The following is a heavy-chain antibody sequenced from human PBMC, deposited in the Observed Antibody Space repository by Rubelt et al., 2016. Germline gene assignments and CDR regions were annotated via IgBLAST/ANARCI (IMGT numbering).Heavy chain of an antibody. Sequence: LEWVTVISYDGSNEYYADSVKGRFSISRDNSKNMVYLQVNSLRVEDTAVDYCARGTREFDSWGQGTLVTVSS. J-gene: IGHJ4*02. V-gene: IGHV3-30*04. CDR2: ISYDGSNE. CDR3: ARGTREFDS. D-gene: IGHD3/OR15-3a*01.